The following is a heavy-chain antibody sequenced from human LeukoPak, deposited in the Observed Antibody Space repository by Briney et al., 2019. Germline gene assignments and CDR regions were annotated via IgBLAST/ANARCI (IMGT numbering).Heavy chain of an antibody. CDR1: EFTFSRYA. CDR2: IAYDGSKS. D-gene: IGHD2-2*01. V-gene: IGHV3-30-3*01. CDR3: ARGSVVPAATLLDY. Sequence: QSGRSLRLSCAASEFTFSRYATHWVRQAPGKGLEWVALIAYDGSKSYYADSVKGRFTISRDNSKNILYLQMNSLKVEDTAVYYCARGSVVPAATLLDYWGQGTLVTVSS. J-gene: IGHJ4*02.